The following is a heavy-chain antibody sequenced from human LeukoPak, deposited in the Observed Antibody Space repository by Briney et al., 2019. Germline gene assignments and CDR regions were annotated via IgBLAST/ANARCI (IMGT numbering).Heavy chain of an antibody. CDR2: IYSSGTT. D-gene: IGHD6-19*01. CDR3: ARQGSGPLSWPFDS. V-gene: IGHV4-59*02. J-gene: IGHJ4*02. Sequence: SETLSLTCSVSRGSVSHYCCTWIRHPPAKGLEWIGYIYSSGTTNYNPSLKSRVTMSVDTSKNQFSLKLTSVTAADTAVYYCARQGSGPLSWPFDSWSQGTLVTVSS. CDR1: RGSVSHYC.